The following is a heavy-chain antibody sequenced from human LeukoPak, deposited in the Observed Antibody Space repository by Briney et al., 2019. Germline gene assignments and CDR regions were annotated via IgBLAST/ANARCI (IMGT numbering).Heavy chain of an antibody. CDR2: ISSSSSYI. V-gene: IGHV3-21*01. J-gene: IGHJ4*02. CDR3: ARDRVRGYCGGDCYGY. CDR1: GFTFSSYG. D-gene: IGHD2-21*01. Sequence: GGSLRLSCAASGFTFSSYGMNWVRQAPGKGLEWVSSISSSSSYIYYADSVKGRFTISRDNAKNSLYLQMNSLRAEDTAVYYCARDRVRGYCGGDCYGYWGQGTLVTVSS.